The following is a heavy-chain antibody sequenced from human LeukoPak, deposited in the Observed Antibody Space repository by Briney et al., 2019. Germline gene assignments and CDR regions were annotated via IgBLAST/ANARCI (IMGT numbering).Heavy chain of an antibody. V-gene: IGHV4-34*01. D-gene: IGHD6-19*01. CDR2: INHSGST. J-gene: IGHJ4*02. CDR3: ARFETGNGWYFDY. CDR1: GGSFRGYY. Sequence: PSETLSLTCAVFGGSFRGYYWNWIRQPPGRGLEWIGEINHSGSTNYNPSLKSRVTISIDTSRNQFSLKLSSVTAADTAVYYCARFETGNGWYFDYWGQGTLVTVSS.